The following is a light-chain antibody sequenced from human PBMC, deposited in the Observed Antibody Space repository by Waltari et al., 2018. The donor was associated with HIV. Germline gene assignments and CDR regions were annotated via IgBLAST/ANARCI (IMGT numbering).Light chain of an antibody. V-gene: IGLV2-14*03. CDR1: NSDVGGYNY. Sequence: QSALTQPASVSGSPGQSITISCSGTNSDVGGYNYVSWYQQHPGKAPNLIIFDVSRRPSGISNRFSGSKSGNTASLTISGLQAEDEADYYCSSYTRSTTLDAVFGTGTKVSVL. CDR3: SSYTRSTTLDAV. CDR2: DVS. J-gene: IGLJ1*01.